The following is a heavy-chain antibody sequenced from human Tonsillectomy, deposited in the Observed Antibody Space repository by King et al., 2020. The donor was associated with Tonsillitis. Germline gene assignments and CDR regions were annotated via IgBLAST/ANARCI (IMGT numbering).Heavy chain of an antibody. D-gene: IGHD6-6*01. CDR1: GFTFSIYG. CDR2: ISSSSSYI. CDR3: ARDYVDSSSSGTLGMDV. Sequence: VQLVESGGGLVKPGGSLRLSCAASGFTFSIYGMNWVRQAPGKGLEWVSSISSSSSYIYYVDSVKGRFTISRDNAKNSLYLQMNSLRAEDTAVYYCARDYVDSSSSGTLGMDVWGQGTTVTVSS. V-gene: IGHV3-21*01. J-gene: IGHJ6*02.